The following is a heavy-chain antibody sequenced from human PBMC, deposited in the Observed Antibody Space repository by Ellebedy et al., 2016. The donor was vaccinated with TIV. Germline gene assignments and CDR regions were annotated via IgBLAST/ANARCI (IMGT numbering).Heavy chain of an antibody. V-gene: IGHV1-18*04. J-gene: IGHJ4*02. CDR2: ISAYNGNT. D-gene: IGHD3-10*01. CDR1: GYTFTSYG. CDR3: AREVQSGDPNFDY. Sequence: AASVKVSCKASGYTFTSYGISWVRQAPGQGLEWMGWISAYNGNTNYAQTLQGRVTMTTDTSTSTAYMGLRSLRSDDTAVYYWAREVQSGDPNFDYWGQGTLVTVSS.